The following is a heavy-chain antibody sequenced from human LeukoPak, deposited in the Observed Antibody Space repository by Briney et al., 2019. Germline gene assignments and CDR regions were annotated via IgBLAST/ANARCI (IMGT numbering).Heavy chain of an antibody. CDR3: ARDAAGYSGSNFYYYGMDV. J-gene: IGHJ6*02. CDR2: IYYSGST. V-gene: IGHV4-59*01. CDR1: GGSISSYY. Sequence: PSETLSLTCTVSGGSISSYYWSWIRQPPGKGLEWIGYIYYSGSTNYNPSLKSRVTISVDMSKNQFSLKLSSVTAADTAVYYCARDAAGYSGSNFYYYGMDVWGQGTTVTVSS. D-gene: IGHD5-12*01.